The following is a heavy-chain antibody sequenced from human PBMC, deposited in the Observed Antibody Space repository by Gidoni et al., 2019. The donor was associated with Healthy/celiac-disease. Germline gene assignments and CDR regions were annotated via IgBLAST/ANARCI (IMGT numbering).Heavy chain of an antibody. D-gene: IGHD3-22*01. V-gene: IGHV3-23*01. CDR2: IRGMGGST. J-gene: IGHJ3*01. CDR3: AKDENDSSGYLFIL. Sequence: EVQLLESGGGLVQPGGSLRLSCADSGFTSSSCAMSWVRQAPGKGREWGSAIRGMGGSTYYADSVKGRFTISRDNSKNTLYLQMNSLRAEDTAVYYCAKDENDSSGYLFILWGQGTMVTVSS. CDR1: GFTSSSCA.